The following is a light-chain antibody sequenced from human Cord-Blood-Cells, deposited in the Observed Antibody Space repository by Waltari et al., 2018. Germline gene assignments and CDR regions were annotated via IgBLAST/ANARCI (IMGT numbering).Light chain of an antibody. Sequence: EIVLTQSPATLSLSPGERATLSCRACQSVSSYLAWYQQKPSQAPRLLIYDASNRATGIPARFSGSGSVTDFTLTISSLEPEDFAVYYCQQRSNWWTFGQGTKVEIK. CDR1: QSVSSY. CDR2: DAS. CDR3: QQRSNWWT. J-gene: IGKJ1*01. V-gene: IGKV3-11*01.